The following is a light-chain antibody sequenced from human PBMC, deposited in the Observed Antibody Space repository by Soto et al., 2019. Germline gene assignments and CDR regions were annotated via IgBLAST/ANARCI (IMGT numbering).Light chain of an antibody. Sequence: EFVLTRSPGTLSLSPGPRASLSCRASHPVRSNYLAWYQQKPGQAPRLLIYEASSRASGIPDRFSGGGSGTDFTLTISRLEPEDFAVYYCHQRSNWPWTFGQGTKVDIK. J-gene: IGKJ1*01. CDR1: HPVRSNY. V-gene: IGKV3D-20*02. CDR2: EAS. CDR3: HQRSNWPWT.